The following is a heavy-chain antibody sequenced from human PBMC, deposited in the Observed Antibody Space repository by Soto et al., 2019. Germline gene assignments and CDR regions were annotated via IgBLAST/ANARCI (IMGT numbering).Heavy chain of an antibody. D-gene: IGHD3-16*01. CDR3: VMVDNYVTPTPQDV. CDR1: GYIFVNYG. Sequence: QVQLVQSGDEVKKPGASVKVSCKASGYIFVNYGIGWVRQAPGQGLEWMGWISPYTGNTHSATKVQGRLTMTTDTATSTVSMDVGGLTSDDTAVYYCVMVDNYVTPTPQDVWGQGTTVTVSS. J-gene: IGHJ6*02. V-gene: IGHV1-18*01. CDR2: ISPYTGNT.